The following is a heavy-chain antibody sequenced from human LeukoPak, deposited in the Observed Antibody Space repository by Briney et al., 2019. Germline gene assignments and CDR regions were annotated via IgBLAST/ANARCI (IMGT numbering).Heavy chain of an antibody. V-gene: IGHV5-51*01. CDR2: IYPSDSDT. J-gene: IGHJ4*02. CDR1: GYRFTNYG. D-gene: IGHD1-26*01. CDR3: ARRSGTYFGNYYFDS. Sequence: GESLKISCKGSGYRFTNYGIGWVRQMPGKGLEWMGIIYPSDSDTRCSPSFQGQVTMSADKSITTAYLQWRSLKASDTAMYYCARRSGTYFGNYYFDSWGQGTLVTVSS.